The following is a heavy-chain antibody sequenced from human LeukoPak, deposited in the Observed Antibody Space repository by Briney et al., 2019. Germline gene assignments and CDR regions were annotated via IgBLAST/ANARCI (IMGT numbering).Heavy chain of an antibody. V-gene: IGHV3-74*01. CDR3: VRDNRSYNFDY. CDR1: GFTFSGYW. J-gene: IGHJ4*02. D-gene: IGHD1-26*01. CDR2: IKSDGSST. Sequence: GSLRLSCAASGFTFSGYWMHWVRQAPGKGLVWVSCIKSDGSSTSIADSAKGRFTNSRDNAKNTVYLQMNSLRAEDTGVYYCVRDNRSYNFDYWGQGTLVTVPS.